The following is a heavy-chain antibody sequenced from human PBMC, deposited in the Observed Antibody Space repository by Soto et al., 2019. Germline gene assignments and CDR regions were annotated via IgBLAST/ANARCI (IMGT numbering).Heavy chain of an antibody. V-gene: IGHV4-59*01. J-gene: IGHJ6*03. CDR2: ISYRGST. CDR1: GGSLSSYY. Sequence: QVQLQESGPGLVKPSETLSLPCTVSGGSLSSYYWSWIRQPPGKGLEWIGYISYRGSTNYNPSLKSRVTISVDKSKNQLSLKLSAVTAADTAVYYCARGRPQKGGYCSSTSCCSSYYYYMDVWGKGTRVSGSS. CDR3: ARGRPQKGGYCSSTSCCSSYYYYMDV. D-gene: IGHD2-2*01.